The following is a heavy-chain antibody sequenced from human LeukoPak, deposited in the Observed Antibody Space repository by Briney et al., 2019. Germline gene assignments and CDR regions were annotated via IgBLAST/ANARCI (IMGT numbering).Heavy chain of an antibody. CDR1: GYTFTSYD. CDR3: ERGASRISMVWGVKNWFDP. Sequence: ASVKDSSKASGYTFTSYDINWVRQATGQGLEWMGWMNPNNGNTGYGQSLQGRVNLHRNTAISTAYMELSSLRSEDRVVYYCERGASRISMVWGVKNWFDPWGQGTLVTVS. J-gene: IGHJ5*02. D-gene: IGHD3-10*01. CDR2: MNPNNGNT. V-gene: IGHV1-8*01.